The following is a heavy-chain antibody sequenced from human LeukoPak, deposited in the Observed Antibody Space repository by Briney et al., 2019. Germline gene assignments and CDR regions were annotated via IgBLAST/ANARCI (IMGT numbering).Heavy chain of an antibody. V-gene: IGHV1-18*01. Sequence: ASVKVSCKASGYTFTSYGISWVRQAPGQGLGWMGWISAYNGNTNYAQKLQGRVTMTTDTSTSTAYMELRSLRSDDTAVYYCARIGRDCSSTSCPPPYYYGMDVWGQGTTVTVSS. CDR2: ISAYNGNT. CDR3: ARIGRDCSSTSCPPPYYYGMDV. CDR1: GYTFTSYG. J-gene: IGHJ6*02. D-gene: IGHD2-2*01.